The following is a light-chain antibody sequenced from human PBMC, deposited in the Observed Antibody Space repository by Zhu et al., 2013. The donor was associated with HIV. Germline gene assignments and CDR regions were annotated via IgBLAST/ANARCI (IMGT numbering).Light chain of an antibody. CDR2: RAS. CDR1: QTVSTNY. Sequence: EIVMTQSPATLSVSPGERATLSCRASQTVSTNYLAWYQQKPGQAPRLLISRASSRAAGIPNRFSGGGSGTEFTLTITRLESEDSAVYYCQSYGGSPLITFGQGTRLEIK. V-gene: IGKV3-20*01. CDR3: QSYGGSPLIT. J-gene: IGKJ5*01.